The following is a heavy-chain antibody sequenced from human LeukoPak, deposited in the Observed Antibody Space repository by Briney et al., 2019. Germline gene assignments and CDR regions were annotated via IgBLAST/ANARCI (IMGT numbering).Heavy chain of an antibody. CDR1: GFTVSSSY. J-gene: IGHJ4*02. D-gene: IGHD6-13*01. Sequence: GGSLRLSCAASGFTVSSSYMSWVRQAPGKWLEWVSVIYSGGNTHYAGSVKRRFTISRDNSVNTLYLQKNSLRTEDTAVYYCARAFVPAAGFFDTWGQGTLVTVSS. V-gene: IGHV3-66*02. CDR3: ARAFVPAAGFFDT. CDR2: IYSGGNT.